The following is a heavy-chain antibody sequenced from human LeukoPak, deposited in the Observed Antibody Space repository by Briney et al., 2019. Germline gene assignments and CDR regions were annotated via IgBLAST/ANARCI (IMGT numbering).Heavy chain of an antibody. J-gene: IGHJ6*02. CDR2: INHSGST. V-gene: IGHV4-34*01. CDR1: GGSFSGYY. CDR3: ARGRGYSGYGYYYGMDV. D-gene: IGHD5-12*01. Sequence: SETLSLTCAVYGGSFSGYYWSWIRQPPGKGLEWIGEINHSGSTNYNPSLKSRVTISVDTSKNQFSLKPSSVTAADTAVYYCARGRGYSGYGYYYGMDVWGQGTTVTVSS.